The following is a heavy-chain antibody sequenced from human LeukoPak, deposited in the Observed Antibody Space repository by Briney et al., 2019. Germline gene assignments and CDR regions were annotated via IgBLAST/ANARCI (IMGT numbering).Heavy chain of an antibody. CDR2: IKPNNGDT. CDR3: ARVLSAVTSTFDY. CDR1: GYSFTHHN. V-gene: IGHV1-2*02. J-gene: IGHJ4*02. D-gene: IGHD4-17*01. Sequence: ASVKVSCKASGYSFTHHNVHWVRQAPGQALEWMGWIKPNNGDTKFSQKFQDRATLTSDTSIDTAYMEMSGLTSDDTAIYYCARVLSAVTSTFDYWGQGTLVTVSS.